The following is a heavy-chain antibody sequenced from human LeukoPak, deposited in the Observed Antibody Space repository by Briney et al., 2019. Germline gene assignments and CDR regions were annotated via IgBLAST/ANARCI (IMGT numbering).Heavy chain of an antibody. CDR2: INPNSGGT. D-gene: IGHD6-13*01. V-gene: IGHV1-2*02. CDR3: ARASGMAPTGNFDY. J-gene: IGHJ4*02. CDR1: GYTFTGYY. Sequence: ASVKVSCKASGYTFTGYYMHWVRQAPGQGLEWMGWINPNSGGTNYAQTFQGRVTMTGDTSISTAYMELSRLRSDDTALYYCARASGMAPTGNFDYWGQGTLVTVSS.